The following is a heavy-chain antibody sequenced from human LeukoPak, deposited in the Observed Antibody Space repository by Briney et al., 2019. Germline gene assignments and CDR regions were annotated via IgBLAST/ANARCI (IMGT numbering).Heavy chain of an antibody. D-gene: IGHD6-13*01. V-gene: IGHV3-53*01. CDR2: IYSGGST. CDR3: ASRGSSWWDSRDY. J-gene: IGHJ4*02. CDR1: GFTVSSNY. Sequence: GGSLRLSCAASGFTVSSNYMSSVRQAPGKGLEWVSVIYSGGSTYYADSVKGRFTISRDNSKNTLYLQMNSLRAEDTAVYYCASRGSSWWDSRDYWGQGTLVTVS.